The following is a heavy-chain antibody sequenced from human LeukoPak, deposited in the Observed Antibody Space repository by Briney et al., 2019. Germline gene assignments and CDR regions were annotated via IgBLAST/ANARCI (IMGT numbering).Heavy chain of an antibody. CDR2: ISSSSSYI. Sequence: GGSLRLSCAASGFTFSSYAMHWVRQAPGKGLEWVSSISSSSSYIYYADSVKGRFTISRDNAKNSLYLQMNSLRAEDTAVYYCASEGRVGPSPPFDYWGQGTLVTVSS. J-gene: IGHJ4*02. CDR1: GFTFSSYA. CDR3: ASEGRVGPSPPFDY. V-gene: IGHV3-21*01.